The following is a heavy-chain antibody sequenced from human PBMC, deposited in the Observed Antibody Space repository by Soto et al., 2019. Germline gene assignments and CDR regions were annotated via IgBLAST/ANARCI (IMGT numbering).Heavy chain of an antibody. CDR3: ARGRYCSSTSCYWGYYYYGMDV. CDR2: INPNSGGT. V-gene: IGHV1-2*02. J-gene: IGHJ6*02. D-gene: IGHD2-2*01. CDR1: GYTFTGYY. Sequence: ASVKVSCKASGYTFTGYYMHWVRQAPGQGLEWMGWINPNSGGTNYAQKFQGRVTMTRDTSISTAYMELSRLRSDDTAVYYCARGRYCSSTSCYWGYYYYGMDVWGRGTTVTVSS.